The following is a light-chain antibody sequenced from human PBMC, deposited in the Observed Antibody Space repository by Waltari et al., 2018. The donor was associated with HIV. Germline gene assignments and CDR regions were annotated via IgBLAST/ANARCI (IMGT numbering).Light chain of an antibody. J-gene: IGLJ2*01. V-gene: IGLV3-21*02. Sequence: SYVLTQPPSVSVAPGQTARITCGGNNIAATKSVHWYRLNPGQAPVVVIYDDRDRPSGSPDGCAGSSSGDTATLTISRAEAGDEADYYCQVWDGRGDPVIFGGGTKLAVV. CDR3: QVWDGRGDPVI. CDR1: NIAATKS. CDR2: DDR.